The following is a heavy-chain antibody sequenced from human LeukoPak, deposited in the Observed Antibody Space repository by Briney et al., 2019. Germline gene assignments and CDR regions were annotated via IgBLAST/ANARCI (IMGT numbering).Heavy chain of an antibody. Sequence: GGSLRLSCAASGFTFSSYSMNWVRQAPGKGLEWVSYISSSSSTIYYADSVKGRFTISRDNAKNSLYLRMNSLRDEDTAVYYCASYDYVWGSYRSIDYWGQGTLVTVSS. D-gene: IGHD3-16*02. V-gene: IGHV3-48*02. J-gene: IGHJ4*02. CDR2: ISSSSSTI. CDR3: ASYDYVWGSYRSIDY. CDR1: GFTFSSYS.